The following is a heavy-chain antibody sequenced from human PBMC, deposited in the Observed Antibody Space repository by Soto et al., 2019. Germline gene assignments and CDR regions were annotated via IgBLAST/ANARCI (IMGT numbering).Heavy chain of an antibody. CDR3: AYGSGSYYNVPYYYGMDV. CDR1: GYSFTSYW. Sequence: PGESLKISCKGSGYSFTSYWISWVRQMPGKGLEWMGRIDPSDSYTNYSPSFQGHVPISADKSISTAYLQWSSLKASDTAMYYCAYGSGSYYNVPYYYGMDVWGQGTTVTVSS. D-gene: IGHD3-10*01. V-gene: IGHV5-10-1*01. CDR2: IDPSDSYT. J-gene: IGHJ6*02.